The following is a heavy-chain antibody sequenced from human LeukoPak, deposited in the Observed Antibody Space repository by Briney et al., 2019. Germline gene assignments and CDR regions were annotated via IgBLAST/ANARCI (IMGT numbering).Heavy chain of an antibody. D-gene: IGHD1-26*01. V-gene: IGHV3-30*02. CDR2: IRYDGSNK. CDR3: AKDPQYSGSYYSLGY. CDR1: GFTFSSYG. J-gene: IGHJ4*02. Sequence: GGSLRLSCAASGFTFSSYGMHWVRQAPGKGLEWVAFIRYDGSNKYYADSVKGRFTISRDNYKNTLYLQMNSLRAEDTAVYYCAKDPQYSGSYYSLGYWGQGTLVTVSS.